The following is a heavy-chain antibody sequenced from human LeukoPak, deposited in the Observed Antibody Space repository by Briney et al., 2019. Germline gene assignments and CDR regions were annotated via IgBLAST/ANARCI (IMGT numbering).Heavy chain of an antibody. CDR2: ISGNSLYI. CDR3: ARDLDYSTGFDY. Sequence: AGSLRLSCAASGFTFSIYTMNWVRQAPGKGLEWVSSISGNSLYIYQAESLKGRFIISRDNAKNSLYLQMNSLRAEDTAVYYCARDLDYSTGFDYWGQGTLVTVSS. D-gene: IGHD4-11*01. CDR1: GFTFSIYT. V-gene: IGHV3-21*01. J-gene: IGHJ4*02.